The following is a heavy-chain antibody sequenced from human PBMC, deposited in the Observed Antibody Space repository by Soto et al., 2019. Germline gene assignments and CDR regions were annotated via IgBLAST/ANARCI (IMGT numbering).Heavy chain of an antibody. V-gene: IGHV3-53*01. CDR2: LYDLDGT. J-gene: IGHJ3*01. CDR3: ALWHLQEYAYAV. D-gene: IGHD3-16*01. Sequence: DVQLVESGGCLIQPGGSLRLSCAAFGLTVSGKKYMAWVRQAPGKGLEWVSSLYDLDGTYYADSVKGGFTTSGDSSKTIVYLQMNSLRPDDTAVYYCALWHLQEYAYAVWGQGTTVTVSS. CDR1: GLTVSGKKY.